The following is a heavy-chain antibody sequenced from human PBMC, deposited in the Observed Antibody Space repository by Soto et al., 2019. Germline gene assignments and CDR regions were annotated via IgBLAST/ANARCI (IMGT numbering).Heavy chain of an antibody. V-gene: IGHV4-34*01. CDR2: INESGST. CDR1: GQSFSGHS. J-gene: IGHJ4*02. Sequence: QVQLQQWGAGLVKPSETLSLSCAVYGQSFSGHSWAWIRQPPGKGLECIGEINESGSTYYNPSLKSRVTISTDTSNNQFSLKLSSVSAADTASYFCSRGSGIVALPGELEDVKYDYWGQGTLVNVSS. D-gene: IGHD1-1*01. CDR3: SRGSGIVALPGELEDVKYDY.